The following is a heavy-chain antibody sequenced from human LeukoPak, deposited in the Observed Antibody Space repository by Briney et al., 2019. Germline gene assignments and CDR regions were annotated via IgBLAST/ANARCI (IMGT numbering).Heavy chain of an antibody. CDR1: GFTDSTKY. D-gene: IGHD5-24*01. CDR2: IYRGTET. Sequence: WGSLRLTCAASGFTDSTKYMTWVRQAPGKRLEWVSIIYRGTETNYAESVKNRFIISRDFSRNTFFLDLNRLRIDDTAIYYCATGKEWMALDYWGEGSLVTVSS. CDR3: ATGKEWMALDY. V-gene: IGHV3-66*01. J-gene: IGHJ4*02.